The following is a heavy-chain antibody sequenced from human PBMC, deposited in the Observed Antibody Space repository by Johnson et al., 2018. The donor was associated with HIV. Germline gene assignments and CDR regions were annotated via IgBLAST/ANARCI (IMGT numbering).Heavy chain of an antibody. Sequence: VQLVESGGGVVRPGGSLRLSCAASGFTFDDYGMSWVRQAPGKGLEWVSGINADGRSTTYADSVKGRFTISRDNAQNTLYLQMNSLRAEDTAVYYCASPQAGDYPQDDAFHIWGQGTVVTVSS. V-gene: IGHV3-20*04. D-gene: IGHD4-17*01. J-gene: IGHJ3*02. CDR3: ASPQAGDYPQDDAFHI. CDR2: INADGRST. CDR1: GFTFDDYG.